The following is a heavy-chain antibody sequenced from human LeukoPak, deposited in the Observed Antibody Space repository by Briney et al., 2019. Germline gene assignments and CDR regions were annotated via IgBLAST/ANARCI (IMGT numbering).Heavy chain of an antibody. CDR2: IDWDDDK. CDR1: GFSLNTTGMC. V-gene: IGHV2-70*11. J-gene: IGHJ6*02. D-gene: IGHD1-26*01. CDR3: VRVRDGNYYYGLDV. Sequence: ESGPTLVNPTQTLTLTCAFSGFSLNTTGMCVSWIRQPPGKALEWLARIDWDDDKYYSTSLKTRLTISKDTSKNQVVLTVTNMDPVDTATYYCVRVRDGNYYYGLDVWGQGTTVTVSS.